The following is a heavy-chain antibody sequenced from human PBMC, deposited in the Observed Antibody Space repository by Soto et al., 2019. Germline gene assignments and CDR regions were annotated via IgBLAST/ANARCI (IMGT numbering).Heavy chain of an antibody. Sequence: LSCAASGFSFSDYYMSWIRQAPGKGLEWVSLISTSGSSTDYADSVKGRFTISRDNAKNSLSLQMNSLRAEDTAVYYCANLAKNYYHYMDVWGKGTTVTVSS. CDR1: GFSFSDYY. V-gene: IGHV3-11*01. CDR2: ISTSGSST. J-gene: IGHJ6*03. D-gene: IGHD1-26*01. CDR3: ANLAKNYYHYMDV.